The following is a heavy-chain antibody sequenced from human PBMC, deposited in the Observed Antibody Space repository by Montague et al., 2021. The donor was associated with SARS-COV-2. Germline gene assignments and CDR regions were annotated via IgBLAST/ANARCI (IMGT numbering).Heavy chain of an antibody. J-gene: IGHJ4*02. D-gene: IGHD3-10*01. CDR1: SGSIISSGYY. CDR2: IYYSGTT. Sequence: SETLSLTCTVSSGSIISSGYYWGWIRQPPGKDLEWIGNIYYSGTTYYNPSLKSRDTISVDTSKNHLSLKLSSVTAADTAVYFCASGMIRGGNAPFDYWGQGTLVTVSS. CDR3: ASGMIRGGNAPFDY. V-gene: IGHV4-39*02.